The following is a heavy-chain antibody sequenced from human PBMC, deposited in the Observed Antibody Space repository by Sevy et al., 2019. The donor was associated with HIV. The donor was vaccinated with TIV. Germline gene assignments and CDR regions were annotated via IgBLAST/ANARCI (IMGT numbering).Heavy chain of an antibody. Sequence: SETLSLTCTVSGGSISSGDYYWSWIRQPPGKGLEWIGYIYYSGSTYYNPSLKSRVTISVDTSKNQFSLKLSSVTAADTAAYYCARVGRWLQWNFDYWGQGTLVTVSS. CDR1: GGSISSGDYY. CDR3: ARVGRWLQWNFDY. V-gene: IGHV4-30-4*01. J-gene: IGHJ4*02. D-gene: IGHD5-12*01. CDR2: IYYSGST.